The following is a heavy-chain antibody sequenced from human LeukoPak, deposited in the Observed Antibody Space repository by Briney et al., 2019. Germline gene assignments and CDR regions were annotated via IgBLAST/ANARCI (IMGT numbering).Heavy chain of an antibody. CDR2: ISGSGGST. CDR3: AKVASGWYRSHLDY. D-gene: IGHD6-19*01. J-gene: IGHJ4*02. CDR1: GFTFSSYA. Sequence: PGGSLRLSCAASGFTFSSYAMGWVRQAPGKGLEWVSAISGSGGSTYYADSAKGRFTISRDNSKNTLYLQMNSLRAEDTAVYYCAKVASGWYRSHLDYWGQGTLVTVSS. V-gene: IGHV3-23*01.